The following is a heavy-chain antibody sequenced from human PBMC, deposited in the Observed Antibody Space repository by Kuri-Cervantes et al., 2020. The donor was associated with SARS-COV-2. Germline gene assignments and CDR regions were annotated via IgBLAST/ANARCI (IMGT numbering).Heavy chain of an antibody. V-gene: IGHV3-21*01. J-gene: IGHJ4*02. CDR1: GFTFSGYS. D-gene: IGHD7-27*01. Sequence: SLNTPCAASGFTFSGYSMNSIRQAPGKGLEWVASIDSSSYYIYHADSVKGRLTISRDNAKTSLYLQMNSLKLEDTAVYHCAREEGGELGEAFDYWGQGALVTVSS. CDR3: AREEGGELGEAFDY. CDR2: IDSSSYYI.